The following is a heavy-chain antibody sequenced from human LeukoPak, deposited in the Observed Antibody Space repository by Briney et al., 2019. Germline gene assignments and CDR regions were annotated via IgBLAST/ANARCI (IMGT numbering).Heavy chain of an antibody. D-gene: IGHD1-26*01. J-gene: IGHJ4*02. CDR2: IIPIFGTA. Sequence: SVKVSCKASGGTFSSYAISWVRQAPGQGLEWMGGIIPIFGTANYAQKFQGRVTITADESTSTAYMELSSLRSEDTAVYYCASRVGATIIDRLDYWGQGTLVTVSS. CDR1: GGTFSSYA. CDR3: ASRVGATIIDRLDY. V-gene: IGHV1-69*13.